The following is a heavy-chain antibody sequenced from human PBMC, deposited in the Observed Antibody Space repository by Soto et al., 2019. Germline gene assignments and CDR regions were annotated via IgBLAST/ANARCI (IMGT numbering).Heavy chain of an antibody. V-gene: IGHV3-33*08. CDR3: ARYCSGGSCHSGAFDI. CDR1: GFTFSSYA. Sequence: PGGSLRLSCAASGFTFSSYAMSWVRQAPGKGLEWVSGIRYNGSKKFYADSVKGRFTISRDNSKNTLYLQMDSLRAEDTALFYCARYCSGGSCHSGAFDIWGQGTMVTVSS. CDR2: IRYNGSKK. J-gene: IGHJ3*02. D-gene: IGHD2-15*01.